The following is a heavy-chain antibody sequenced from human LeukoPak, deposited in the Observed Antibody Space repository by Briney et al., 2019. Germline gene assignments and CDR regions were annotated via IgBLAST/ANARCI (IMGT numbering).Heavy chain of an antibody. CDR1: GFTFDDYA. D-gene: IGHD2-15*01. CDR3: AGGRGSTQLYFDS. Sequence: GGSLRLSCAASGFTFDDYAMHWVRQAPGQGLVWVSRIDSDGNRISYVDSVKGRFTISRDNAKNTLYLQMNSLRAEDTAVYYCAGGRGSTQLYFDSWGQGTLVTVSS. V-gene: IGHV3-74*01. J-gene: IGHJ4*02. CDR2: IDSDGNRI.